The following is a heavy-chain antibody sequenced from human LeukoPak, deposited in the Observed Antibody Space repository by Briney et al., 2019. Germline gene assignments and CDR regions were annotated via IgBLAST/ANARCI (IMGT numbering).Heavy chain of an antibody. CDR1: GFTFSGYG. J-gene: IGHJ6*03. CDR3: AKALRAIGFNNYYYMNV. V-gene: IGHV3-30*18. CDR2: ISYDGSEK. Sequence: PGGSLRLSCAASGFTFSGYGMHWVRQAPGKGLEWVAVISYDGSEKYYTDSVRGRFTISRDNSKNTLYLQMNSLRAEDTAVYYCAKALRAIGFNNYYYMNVWGKGTTVTVSS. D-gene: IGHD2-2*03.